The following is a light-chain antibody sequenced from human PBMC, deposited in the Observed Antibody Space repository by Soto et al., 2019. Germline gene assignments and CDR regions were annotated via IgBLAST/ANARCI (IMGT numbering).Light chain of an antibody. CDR1: QGISNY. V-gene: IGKV1-27*01. Sequence: DIQMTQSPSSLSASVGDRVTITCRASQGISNYLAWYQQKPGKVPKLLIYAASTLQSGVTSRFSGSGSGTDFTLTIISLQPEDVATYYGQKYNSARLTFGGGTKVDIK. CDR3: QKYNSARLT. J-gene: IGKJ4*01. CDR2: AAS.